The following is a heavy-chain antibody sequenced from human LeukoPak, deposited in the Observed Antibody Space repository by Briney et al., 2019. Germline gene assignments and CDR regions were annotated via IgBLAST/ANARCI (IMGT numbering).Heavy chain of an antibody. CDR2: IYPSGST. J-gene: IGHJ5*02. Sequence: PSGTLSLTCAVSGDSISSSNWWSWVRQPPGKGLEWMGQIYPSGSTNYNPSLKSRVTISLDKPKNQFSLELTSVTAADTAVYYCARSFRYSGYDYYFDPWGQGTLVTVSS. V-gene: IGHV4-4*02. CDR3: ARSFRYSGYDYYFDP. CDR1: GDSISSSNW. D-gene: IGHD5-12*01.